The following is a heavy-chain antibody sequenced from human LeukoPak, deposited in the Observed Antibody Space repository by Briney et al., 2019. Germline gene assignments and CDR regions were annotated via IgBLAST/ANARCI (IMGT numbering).Heavy chain of an antibody. CDR2: IYSGGCT. D-gene: IGHD5-24*01. CDR3: AREGDGYNYWFDP. J-gene: IGHJ5*02. CDR1: GFTVSSNY. Sequence: GGSLRLSCAASGFTVSSNYMSWVRQAPGKGLEWVSVIYSGGCTYYADSVKGRFTISRDNSKNTLYLQMNSLRAEDTAVYYCAREGDGYNYWFDPWGQGTLVTVSS. V-gene: IGHV3-53*01.